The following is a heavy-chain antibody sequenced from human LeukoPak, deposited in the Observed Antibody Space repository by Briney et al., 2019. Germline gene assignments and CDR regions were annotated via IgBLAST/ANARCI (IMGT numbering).Heavy chain of an antibody. D-gene: IGHD3-22*01. CDR1: GFTFSNAW. Sequence: GGSLRLSCAASGFTFSNAWMSWVRQAPGEGLEWGGRIKSKTDGGTTDYAAPVKGRFTISRDDSKNTLYLQMNSLKTEDTAVYYCTTRVYYYDSSSDYWGQGTLVTVSS. V-gene: IGHV3-15*01. CDR2: IKSKTDGGTT. J-gene: IGHJ4*02. CDR3: TTRVYYYDSSSDY.